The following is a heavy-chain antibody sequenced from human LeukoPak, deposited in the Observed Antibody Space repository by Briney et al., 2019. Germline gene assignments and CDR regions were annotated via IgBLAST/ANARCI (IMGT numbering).Heavy chain of an antibody. V-gene: IGHV3-23*01. CDR3: AKEGYSSSPGIDY. Sequence: QTGGSLRLSCAASRFTFSSYGMSWVRQAPGKGLEWVSGISSSGGSTYYADSVKGRFTISRDNSKNTLDLQMNSLRPEDTAMYYCAKEGYSSSPGIDYWGQGTLVIVSS. J-gene: IGHJ4*02. CDR1: RFTFSSYG. CDR2: ISSSGGST. D-gene: IGHD2-2*01.